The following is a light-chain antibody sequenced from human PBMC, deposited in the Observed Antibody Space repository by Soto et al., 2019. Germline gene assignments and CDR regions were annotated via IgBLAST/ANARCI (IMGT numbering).Light chain of an antibody. CDR2: EVI. CDR1: SSDVGGYNY. V-gene: IGLV2-8*01. CDR3: TSYAGSDNVI. Sequence: QSALTQPPSASGSPEQSVTISCTGTSSDVGGYNYVSWYQQHPGKAPKLLIYEVIQRPSGVPDRFSGSKSGNTASLTVSGLQAEDEADYYCTSYAGSDNVIFGGGTKLTVL. J-gene: IGLJ2*01.